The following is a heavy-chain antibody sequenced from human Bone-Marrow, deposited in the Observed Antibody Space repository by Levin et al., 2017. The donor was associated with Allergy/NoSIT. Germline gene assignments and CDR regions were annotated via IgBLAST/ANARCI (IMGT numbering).Heavy chain of an antibody. CDR2: IIPIFGTA. D-gene: IGHD2-15*01. Sequence: SVKVSCKASGGTFSSYAISWVRQAPGQGLEWMGGIIPIFGTANYAQKFQGRVTITADKSTSTAYMELSSLRSEDTAVYYCARVGSCSGGSCSRYYYYYYMDVWGKGTTVTVSS. CDR3: ARVGSCSGGSCSRYYYYYYMDV. CDR1: GGTFSSYA. V-gene: IGHV1-69*06. J-gene: IGHJ6*03.